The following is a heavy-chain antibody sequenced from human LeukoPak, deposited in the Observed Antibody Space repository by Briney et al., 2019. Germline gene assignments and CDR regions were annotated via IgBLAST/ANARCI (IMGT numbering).Heavy chain of an antibody. Sequence: SQTLSLTCTVSGGSISSGSYYWSWIRQPAGKGLEWIGRIYTSGSTNYNPSLKSRVTISVDTSKNQFSLKLSSVTATDAAIYYCERERSSSSDYWGQGTLVTVSS. CDR3: ERERSSSSDY. J-gene: IGHJ4*02. CDR2: IYTSGST. V-gene: IGHV4-61*02. D-gene: IGHD6-6*01. CDR1: GGSISSGSYY.